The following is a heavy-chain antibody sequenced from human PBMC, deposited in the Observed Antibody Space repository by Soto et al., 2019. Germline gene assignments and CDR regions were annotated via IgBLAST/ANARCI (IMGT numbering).Heavy chain of an antibody. CDR2: IIPIFGTA. CDR3: ARGGAVVAREMTEFVP. J-gene: IGHJ5*02. CDR1: GGTFSSYA. Sequence: QVQRVQSGAEVKKPGSSVKVSCKASGGTFSSYAISWVRQAPGQGLEWMGGIIPIFGTANYAQKFQGRVTITADESTSTAYMELSSLRPEDTAVYYCARGGAVVAREMTEFVPWGQGTLVTVSS. V-gene: IGHV1-69*01. D-gene: IGHD2-15*01.